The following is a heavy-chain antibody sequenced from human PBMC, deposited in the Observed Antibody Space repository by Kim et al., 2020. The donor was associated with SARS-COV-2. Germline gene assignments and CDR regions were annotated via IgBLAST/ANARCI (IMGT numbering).Heavy chain of an antibody. D-gene: IGHD2-2*02. CDR3: FTADTDAPASNTFDI. CDR2: ISGDGRIT. Sequence: GGSLRLSCAGSGFPFDDFAMHWVRQAPGKGLEWVSLISGDGRITYYADSVKGRFTISRDNDKDSLYLQMHDLRTDDTALYHCFTADTDAPASNTFDIWGQGTMVTVSS. V-gene: IGHV3-43*02. J-gene: IGHJ3*02. CDR1: GFPFDDFA.